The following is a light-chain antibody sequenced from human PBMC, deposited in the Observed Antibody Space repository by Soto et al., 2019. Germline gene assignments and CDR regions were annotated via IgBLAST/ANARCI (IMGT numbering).Light chain of an antibody. J-gene: IGKJ5*01. CDR2: AAS. CDR3: QQSYSTPHT. Sequence: DIQMTHAPSSXSAALXXXXXXXLRASQSISSYLNWYQQKPGKAPKLLIYAASSLQSGVPSRFSGSGSGTDFTPTISSLQPEDFATYYCQQSYSTPHTFGQGTRLEIK. CDR1: QSISSY. V-gene: IGKV1-39*01.